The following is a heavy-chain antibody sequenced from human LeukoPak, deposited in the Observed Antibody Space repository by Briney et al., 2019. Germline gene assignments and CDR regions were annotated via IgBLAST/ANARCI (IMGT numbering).Heavy chain of an antibody. CDR2: INPNSGGT. CDR3: ATFCSGWYYYYYMDV. V-gene: IGHV1-2*02. Sequence: ASVKVSCKASGYTFTAYYIHWVRQAPGQGLEWMGWINPNSGGTNYAQKFQGRVTMARDTSISTAYMELSRLRSDDTAVYYCATFCSGWYYYYYMDVWGQGTTVTVSS. CDR1: GYTFTAYY. J-gene: IGHJ6*02. D-gene: IGHD6-19*01.